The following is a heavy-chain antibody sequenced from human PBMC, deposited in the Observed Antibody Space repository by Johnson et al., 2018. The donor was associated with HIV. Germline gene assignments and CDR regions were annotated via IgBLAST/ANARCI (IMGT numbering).Heavy chain of an antibody. D-gene: IGHD1-26*01. CDR2: ISYDGSHK. CDR3: ARDLTSGSYSGSAFDI. Sequence: QVQLVESGGGVVQPGRSLRLSCAASGFTFNSYGMHWVRQAPGEGLEWVAVISYDGSHKYYADSVKGRFTISRDNSKNTLYLQMNSLRAEDTAVYSCARDLTSGSYSGSAFDIWGQGTMVTVSS. J-gene: IGHJ3*02. CDR1: GFTFNSYG. V-gene: IGHV3-30*03.